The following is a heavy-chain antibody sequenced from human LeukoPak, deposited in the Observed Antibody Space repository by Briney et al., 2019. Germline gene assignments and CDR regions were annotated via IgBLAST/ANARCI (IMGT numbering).Heavy chain of an antibody. V-gene: IGHV1-18*01. Sequence: ASVKVSCKASGYTFTTNGISWVRQAPGQGLEWMGWISTYNGNTNYAQKLQGRVTMTTDTSASTAYMELRSLRSDDTAVYYYVMPIFGVAYYFDYWGQGTLVTVSS. CDR2: ISTYNGNT. J-gene: IGHJ4*02. D-gene: IGHD3-3*01. CDR1: GYTFTTNG. CDR3: VMPIFGVAYYFDY.